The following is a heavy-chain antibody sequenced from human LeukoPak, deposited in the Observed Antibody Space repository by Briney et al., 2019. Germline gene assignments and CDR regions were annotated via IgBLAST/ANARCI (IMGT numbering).Heavy chain of an antibody. CDR1: GFSFSSYG. J-gene: IGHJ4*02. D-gene: IGHD3-10*01. V-gene: IGHV3-30*18. CDR2: ISYDGSNK. Sequence: GGSLRLSCAASGFSFSSYGMHWVRQAPGKGLEWVAVISYDGSNKYYADSVKGRFTISIDNSKNTLYLQMNSLRAEDTAVYYCAKVSYGSGSVDYWGQGTLVTVSS. CDR3: AKVSYGSGSVDY.